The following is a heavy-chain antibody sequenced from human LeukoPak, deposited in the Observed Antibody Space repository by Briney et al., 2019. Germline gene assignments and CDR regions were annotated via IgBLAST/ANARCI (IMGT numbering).Heavy chain of an antibody. CDR2: IYYSGST. Sequence: SQTLSLTCTVSGGSISSGGYYWNWIRQHPGKGLEWIGYIYYSGSTYYNPSLKSRVTILLDTSKNQFSLKLGSVTAADTAVYFCARDSFSHASEDGVISRAFDIWGQGTMVTVSS. CDR3: ARDSFSHASEDGVISRAFDI. J-gene: IGHJ3*02. CDR1: GGSISSGGYY. V-gene: IGHV4-31*02. D-gene: IGHD3-10*01.